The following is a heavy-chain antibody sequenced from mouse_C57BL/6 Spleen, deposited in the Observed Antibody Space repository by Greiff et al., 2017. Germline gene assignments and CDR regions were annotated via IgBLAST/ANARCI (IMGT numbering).Heavy chain of an antibody. CDR3: ARGIYDGYYAYFDY. Sequence: EVKLVESGGGLVKPGGSLKLSCAASGFTFSSYAMSWVRQTPEKRLEWVATISDGGSYTYYPDNVKGRFTISKDNAKNNLYLQMSHLKSEDTAMYYCARGIYDGYYAYFDYWGQGTTLTVSS. D-gene: IGHD2-3*01. CDR1: GFTFSSYA. CDR2: ISDGGSYT. J-gene: IGHJ2*01. V-gene: IGHV5-4*03.